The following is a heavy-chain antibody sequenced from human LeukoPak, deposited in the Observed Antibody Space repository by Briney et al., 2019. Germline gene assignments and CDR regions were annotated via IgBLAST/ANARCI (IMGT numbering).Heavy chain of an antibody. CDR2: IIPIFGTA. J-gene: IGHJ6*03. D-gene: IGHD1-26*01. CDR1: GGTFSSYA. V-gene: IGHV1-69*05. Sequence: GSSVKVSCKASGGTFSSYAISWVRQAPGQGLEGMGGIIPIFGTANYAQKFQGRVTLTTDESTSTAYMELSSLRSEDTAVYYCARIWDGYYYYYMDVWGKGTTVTVSS. CDR3: ARIWDGYYYYYMDV.